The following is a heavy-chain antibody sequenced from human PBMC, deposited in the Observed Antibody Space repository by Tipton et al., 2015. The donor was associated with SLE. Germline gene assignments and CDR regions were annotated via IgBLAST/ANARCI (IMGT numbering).Heavy chain of an antibody. Sequence: TLSLTCTVSGGSISSSSYYWGWIRQPPGKGLEWIGSIYYSGSISYNPSLKSRVTISVDTSKNQFSLKLSSVTAADTAVYYCARGNYDYVWPWYFDLWGRGTLVTVSS. D-gene: IGHD3-16*01. CDR3: ARGNYDYVWPWYFDL. CDR2: IYYSGSI. V-gene: IGHV4-39*07. CDR1: GGSISSSSYY. J-gene: IGHJ2*01.